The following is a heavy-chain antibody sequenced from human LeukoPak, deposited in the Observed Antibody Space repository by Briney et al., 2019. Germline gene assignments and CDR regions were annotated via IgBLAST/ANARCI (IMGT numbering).Heavy chain of an antibody. CDR3: GRGISGSSGWYYYDY. V-gene: IGHV3-48*02. CDR2: ISTSSSTI. CDR1: RFSSTGYR. D-gene: IGHD6-19*01. J-gene: IGHJ4*02. Sequence: GGSLRLSCAPSRFSSTGYRMRWVRQAPGKGLEWVSYISTSSSTIYYADSVKGRFTISRDNAKNSLYLQMNSLRDEDTAVYYCGRGISGSSGWYYYDYWGQGTLVTVSS.